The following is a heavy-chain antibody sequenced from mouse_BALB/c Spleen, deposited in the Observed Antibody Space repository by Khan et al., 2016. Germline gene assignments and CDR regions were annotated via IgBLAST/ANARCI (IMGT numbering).Heavy chain of an antibody. D-gene: IGHD2-2*01. CDR1: GYSITSDYA. J-gene: IGHJ3*01. Sequence: EVKLEESGPGLVKPSQSLSLTCTVTGYSITSDYAWNWIRQFPGNKLEWMGYISYSDSTSYNPSLKSRISITRDTSKNQFFLQLNSVTTEDTATXYCAIWLRQRNWFAYWGQGTLVTVSA. CDR2: ISYSDST. V-gene: IGHV3-2*02. CDR3: AIWLRQRNWFAY.